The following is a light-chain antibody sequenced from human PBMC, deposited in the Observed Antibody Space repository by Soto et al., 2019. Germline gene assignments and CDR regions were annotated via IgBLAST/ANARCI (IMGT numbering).Light chain of an antibody. CDR2: GAS. CDR3: QQYNNSLYT. J-gene: IGKJ2*01. Sequence: EMVMTQSPATLSVSPGERATLSCRASQSVSSNLAWYQQKPGQAPRLLIYGASTRATGIPARFSGSGSGTEITFTISSLQSEDSAVYYCQQYNNSLYTFGQGTKMEIK. V-gene: IGKV3-15*01. CDR1: QSVSSN.